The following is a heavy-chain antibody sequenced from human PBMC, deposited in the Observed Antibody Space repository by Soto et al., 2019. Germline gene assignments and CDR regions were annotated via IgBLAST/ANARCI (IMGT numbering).Heavy chain of an antibody. D-gene: IGHD2-2*02. Sequence: TLSLTCTVSGGSISSYYWSWIRQPAGKGLEWIGRIYTSGSTNYNPSLKSRVTMSVDTSKNQFSLKLSSVTAADTAVYYCARGYCSSTSCYNAFDIWGQGTMVTVSS. V-gene: IGHV4-4*07. J-gene: IGHJ3*02. CDR2: IYTSGST. CDR1: GGSISSYY. CDR3: ARGYCSSTSCYNAFDI.